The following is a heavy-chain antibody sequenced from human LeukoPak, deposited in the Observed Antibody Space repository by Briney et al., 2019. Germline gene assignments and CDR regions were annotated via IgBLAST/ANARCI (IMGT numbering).Heavy chain of an antibody. J-gene: IGHJ4*02. CDR2: IYTGGTT. Sequence: EGSLRLSCAASGFSVGSNYMSWVRQAPGKGLEWVSVIYTGGTTHYAESVMGRFTISRDDSHNTVHLHMSGLRAEDTAVYYCAREGRFQSFDYWGQGTLVAVSS. V-gene: IGHV3-53*01. CDR3: AREGRFQSFDY. CDR1: GFSVGSNY.